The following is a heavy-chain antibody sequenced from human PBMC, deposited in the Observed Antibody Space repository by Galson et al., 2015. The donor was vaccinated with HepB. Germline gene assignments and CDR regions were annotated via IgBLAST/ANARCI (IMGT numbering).Heavy chain of an antibody. CDR3: AKVGAGRLSVAVTEYFDY. CDR2: ISRSGGST. J-gene: IGHJ4*02. V-gene: IGHV3-23*01. CDR1: GFTFSSFA. D-gene: IGHD6-19*01. Sequence: SLRLSCAASGFTFSSFAMSWVRQAPGKGLEWVSSISRSGGSTYYADSVKGRFTISRDNSKNTLYLQMNSLRAEDMAVYYCAKVGAGRLSVAVTEYFDYWGQGTLVTVSS.